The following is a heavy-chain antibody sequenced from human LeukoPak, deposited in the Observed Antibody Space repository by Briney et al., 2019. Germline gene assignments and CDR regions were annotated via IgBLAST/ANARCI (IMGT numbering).Heavy chain of an antibody. D-gene: IGHD3-22*01. Sequence: GGSLRLSCAASEFTFSSYSMNWVRQAPGKGLEWVSYISSSSSYIYYADSVKGRFTISRDNAKNSLYLQMNSLRAEDTAVYYCARGYDSSGYYPNYWGQGTLVTVSS. V-gene: IGHV3-21*05. CDR2: ISSSSSYI. CDR3: ARGYDSSGYYPNY. J-gene: IGHJ4*02. CDR1: EFTFSSYS.